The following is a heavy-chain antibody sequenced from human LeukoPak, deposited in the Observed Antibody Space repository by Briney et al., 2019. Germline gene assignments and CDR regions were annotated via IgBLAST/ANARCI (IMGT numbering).Heavy chain of an antibody. CDR1: GYTFTGYY. Sequence: ASVKVSCKPSGYTFTGYYMHWVRQAPGQGLEWMGWINPNSGGTNYAQKFQGRVTMTRDTPISTAYMELSRLRSDDTAVYYCARGARITIFGGGGPNWFDPWGQGTLVTVSS. V-gene: IGHV1-2*02. CDR2: INPNSGGT. D-gene: IGHD3-3*01. J-gene: IGHJ5*02. CDR3: ARGARITIFGGGGPNWFDP.